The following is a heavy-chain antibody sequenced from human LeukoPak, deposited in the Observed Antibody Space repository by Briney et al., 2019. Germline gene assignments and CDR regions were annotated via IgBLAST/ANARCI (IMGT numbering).Heavy chain of an antibody. J-gene: IGHJ5*02. CDR1: GGSFSGYY. V-gene: IGHV4-34*01. CDR3: ARGSTPVSGYGLGSWFDP. Sequence: PSETLSLTCAVYGGSFSGYYWSWIRQPPGKGLEWIGEINHSGSTNYNPSLKSRVTISVDTSKNQFSLKLSPVTAADTAVYYCARGSTPVSGYGLGSWFDPWGQGTLVTVSS. D-gene: IGHD5-12*01. CDR2: INHSGST.